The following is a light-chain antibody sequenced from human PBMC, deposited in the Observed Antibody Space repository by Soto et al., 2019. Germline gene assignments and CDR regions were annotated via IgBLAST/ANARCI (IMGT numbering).Light chain of an antibody. J-gene: IGKJ1*01. CDR3: QQYTNTNNPWM. V-gene: IGKV1-5*01. Sequence: DIQVTQSPPTLSASVGDRVTITCRAIQTISTWMAWYQQKPGKAPKLLVYDASTLQSGVASRFSGSGSGTEFTLIISGLRPDDSATYYCQQYTNTNNPWMFGQGTKVDI. CDR1: QTISTW. CDR2: DAS.